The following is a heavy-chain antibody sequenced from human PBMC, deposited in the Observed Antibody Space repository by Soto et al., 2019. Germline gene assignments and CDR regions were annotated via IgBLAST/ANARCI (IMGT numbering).Heavy chain of an antibody. J-gene: IGHJ6*03. V-gene: IGHV1-18*01. D-gene: IGHD6-13*01. CDR2: ISAYNGNT. Sequence: QVPLVQSGAEVKKPGASVKVSCKASGYTFTSYGISWVRQAPGQGLEWMGWISAYNGNTNYAQKLQGRVTMTTDTSTSTAYMELRSLRSDDTAVYYCARVSSSSWYYYYDYMDVWGKGTTVTVSS. CDR1: GYTFTSYG. CDR3: ARVSSSSWYYYYDYMDV.